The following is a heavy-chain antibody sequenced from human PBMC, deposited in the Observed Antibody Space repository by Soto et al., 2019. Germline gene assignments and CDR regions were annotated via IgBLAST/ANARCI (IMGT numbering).Heavy chain of an antibody. CDR3: ARQNYDYYMDV. V-gene: IGHV4-59*08. J-gene: IGHJ6*03. Sequence: SETLSLTCTVSGCSIYSYYWSWIRQPPGKGLEWIGYIYYSGSTNYNPSLKSRVTISVDTSKNQFSLKLSSVTAADTAVYYCARQNYDYYMDVWGKGTTVTVSS. CDR1: GCSIYSYY. CDR2: IYYSGST.